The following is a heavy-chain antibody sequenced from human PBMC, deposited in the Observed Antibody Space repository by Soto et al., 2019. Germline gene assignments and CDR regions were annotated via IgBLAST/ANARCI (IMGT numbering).Heavy chain of an antibody. V-gene: IGHV5-51*01. CDR2: IYPDQSRA. D-gene: IGHD3-9*01. CDR3: ARQHYDLLTGQRYNLDF. J-gene: IGHJ4*02. Sequence: GESLKISCKGSGYRFSTFWIGWVRQMPGKGLEWVAIIYPDQSRAMYSPAFQGQVTISVDKSISTAYLQWNSLKASDTAIYYCARQHYDLLTGQRYNLDFWGPGTLVTVSS. CDR1: GYRFSTFW.